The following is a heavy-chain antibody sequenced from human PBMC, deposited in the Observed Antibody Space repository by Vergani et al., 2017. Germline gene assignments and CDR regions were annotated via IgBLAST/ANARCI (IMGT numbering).Heavy chain of an antibody. CDR2: IRSDESRR. CDR1: GFTFIMHA. D-gene: IGHD6-6*01. CDR3: ASLGXYSSSDFYYYYMDV. J-gene: IGHJ6*03. V-gene: IGHV3-30*02. Sequence: VQLLESGGDLVQPGGSLRLSCAASGFTFIMHAMSWVRQTPGKGLEWVASIRSDESRRYYGDSMEGPFTISRDNSKNTLYLQMKSLRPEDTAVYYCASLGXYSSSDFYYYYMDVWGKGTTVTVSS.